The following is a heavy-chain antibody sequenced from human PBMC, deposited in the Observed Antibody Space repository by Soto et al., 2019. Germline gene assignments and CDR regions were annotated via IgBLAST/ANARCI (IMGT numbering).Heavy chain of an antibody. D-gene: IGHD1-1*01. CDR1: GGSISRNSYY. J-gene: IGHJ4*02. CDR3: ARHDWNGVDY. V-gene: IGHV4-39*01. Sequence: QMQLQESGPGLVKPSETLSLTCTVSGGSISRNSYYWGWIRQPPGKGPEWIGSIYYSGSTYYNPHRKSRVTISADTSKTQFSLKLSSVTAADTAVYYCARHDWNGVDYWGQGTLVTVSS. CDR2: IYYSGST.